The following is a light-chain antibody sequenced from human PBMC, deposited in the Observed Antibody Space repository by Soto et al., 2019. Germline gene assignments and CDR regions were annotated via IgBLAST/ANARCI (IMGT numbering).Light chain of an antibody. Sequence: EIVMTQSPATLSVSPGERATLSCRASQSVTKLAWYQQKPGQAPRLLIYGVSTRATGTPARFSGSGSGTDXXLXIXSLXXXXFAVYYCQQYNNWPPVTFGGGTKVEIK. CDR2: GVS. CDR1: QSVTK. CDR3: QQYNNWPPVT. J-gene: IGKJ4*01. V-gene: IGKV3D-15*01.